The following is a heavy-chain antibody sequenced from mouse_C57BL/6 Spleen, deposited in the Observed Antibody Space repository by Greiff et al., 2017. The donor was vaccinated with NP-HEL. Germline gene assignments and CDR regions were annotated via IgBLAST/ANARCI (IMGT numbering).Heavy chain of an antibody. D-gene: IGHD2-4*01. CDR3: TREGLDYDGDYFDY. J-gene: IGHJ2*01. CDR1: GYTFTDYE. CDR2: IDPETGGT. Sequence: VQRVESGAELVRPGASVTLSCKASGYTFTDYEMHWVKQTPVHGLEWIGAIDPETGGTAYNQKFKGKAILTADKSSSTAYMELRSLTSEDSAVYYCTREGLDYDGDYFDYWGQGTTLTVSS. V-gene: IGHV1-15*01.